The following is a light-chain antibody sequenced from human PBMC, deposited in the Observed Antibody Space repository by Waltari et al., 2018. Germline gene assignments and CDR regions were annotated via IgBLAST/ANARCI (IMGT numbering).Light chain of an antibody. Sequence: QSALTQPASVSGSPGQSIPISCTGTSRHIGSYVYASWYQQHPGKAPKLLIYDVSNRPSGVSYRFSASKSGDTASLTISGLQAEDEADYYCSSFTGSGVLFGGGTKVTVL. J-gene: IGLJ2*01. V-gene: IGLV2-14*03. CDR1: SRHIGSYVY. CDR2: DVS. CDR3: SSFTGSGVL.